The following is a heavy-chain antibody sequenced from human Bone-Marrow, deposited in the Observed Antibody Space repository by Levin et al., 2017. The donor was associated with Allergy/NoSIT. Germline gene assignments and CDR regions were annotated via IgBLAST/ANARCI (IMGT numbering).Heavy chain of an antibody. CDR1: GFTFSSYG. Sequence: GGSLRLSCAASGFTFSSYGMHWVRQAPGKGLEWVAVIWYDGSNKYYADSVKGRFTISRDNSKNTLYLQMNSLRAEDTAVYYCARERGYCSSTSCYAPYYGMDVWGQGTTVTVSS. CDR2: IWYDGSNK. CDR3: ARERGYCSSTSCYAPYYGMDV. V-gene: IGHV3-33*01. J-gene: IGHJ6*02. D-gene: IGHD2-2*01.